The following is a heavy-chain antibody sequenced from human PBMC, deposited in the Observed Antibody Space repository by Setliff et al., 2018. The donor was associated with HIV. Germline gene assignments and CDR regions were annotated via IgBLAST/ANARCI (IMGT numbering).Heavy chain of an antibody. CDR2: VYHSGGT. V-gene: IGHV4-39*07. J-gene: IGHJ6*03. CDR1: GGSISSFSYY. CDR3: ALTGHRLLRGYMDV. D-gene: IGHD2-15*01. Sequence: SETLSLTCTVSGGSISSFSYYWAWIRQSPGKGLEWIGNVYHSGGTDYNPSLRSRVTISVDTSTNQFSLKLSSVTAADTAVYYCALTGHRLLRGYMDVWGKGTTVTAP.